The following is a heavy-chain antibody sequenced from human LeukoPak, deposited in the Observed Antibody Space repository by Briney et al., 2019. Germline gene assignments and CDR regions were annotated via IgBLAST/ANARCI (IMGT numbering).Heavy chain of an antibody. D-gene: IGHD6-19*01. V-gene: IGHV4-59*05. Sequence: SETLSLTCTVSGGSISSYYWSWIRQPPGKGLEWIGSIYYSGSTYYNPSLKSRVTISVDTSKNQFSLKLSSVTAADTAVYYCARHGSGWYYYWGQGTLVTVSS. CDR3: ARHGSGWYYY. CDR2: IYYSGST. CDR1: GGSISSYY. J-gene: IGHJ4*02.